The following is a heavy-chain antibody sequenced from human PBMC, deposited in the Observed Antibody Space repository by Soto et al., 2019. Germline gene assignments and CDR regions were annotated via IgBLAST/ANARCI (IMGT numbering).Heavy chain of an antibody. CDR3: TTWLTAHFDY. CDR2: SSDRRTGNT. J-gene: IGHJ4*02. V-gene: IGHV3-23*01. D-gene: IGHD2-21*02. CDR1: GFTFSSYT. Sequence: GSLRLSCAASGFTFSSYTLNWVRRAPGKGLEWVATSSDRRTGNTHYSDSVRGRFTLSRDYSRNILFLQMDSLRADDTALYYCTTWLTAHFDYWGRGTQVTVSS.